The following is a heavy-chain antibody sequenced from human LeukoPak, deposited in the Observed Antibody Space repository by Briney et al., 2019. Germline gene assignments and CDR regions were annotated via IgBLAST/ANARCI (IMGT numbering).Heavy chain of an antibody. D-gene: IGHD2-2*02. CDR2: IIPIFGTA. Sequence: GSSVKVSCKASGGTFSSYAISWVRQAPGQGLGWMGGIIPIFGTANYAQKFQGRVTITADESTSTAYMELSSLRSEDTAVYYCAKTIDIVVVPAAISIGAFDIWGQGTMVTVSS. J-gene: IGHJ3*02. CDR3: AKTIDIVVVPAAISIGAFDI. V-gene: IGHV1-69*01. CDR1: GGTFSSYA.